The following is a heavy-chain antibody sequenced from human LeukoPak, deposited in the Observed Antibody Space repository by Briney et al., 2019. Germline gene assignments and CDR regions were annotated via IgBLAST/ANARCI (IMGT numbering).Heavy chain of an antibody. CDR2: ISSSGSII. J-gene: IGHJ3*02. CDR3: ARELREEMAPEVETDVFDI. CDR1: GFTFSDYY. V-gene: IGHV3-11*01. D-gene: IGHD5-24*01. Sequence: GGSLRLSCAASGFTFSDYYMSWIRQAPGKGLEWVSYISSSGSIIYYADSVKGRFTISRDNAKNSLYLQMNSLRAEDTAVYYCARELREEMAPEVETDVFDIWGQGTMVTVSS.